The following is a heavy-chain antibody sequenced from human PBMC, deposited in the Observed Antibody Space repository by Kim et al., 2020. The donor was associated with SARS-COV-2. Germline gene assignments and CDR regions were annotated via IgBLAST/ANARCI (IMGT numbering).Heavy chain of an antibody. CDR3: ARKWTRPVTGFLGYVHDAFDI. Sequence: SETLSLTCAVYGGSFSGYYWSWIRQPPGKGLEWIGEINHSGSTNYNPSLKSRVTISVDTSKNQFSLKLSSVTAADTAVYYCARKWTRPVTGFLGYVHDAFDIWGQGTMVTVSS. D-gene: IGHD2-2*03. CDR2: INHSGST. CDR1: GGSFSGYY. V-gene: IGHV4-34*01. J-gene: IGHJ3*02.